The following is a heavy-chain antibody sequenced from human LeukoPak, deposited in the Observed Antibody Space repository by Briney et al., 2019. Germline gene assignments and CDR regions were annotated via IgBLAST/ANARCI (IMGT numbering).Heavy chain of an antibody. J-gene: IGHJ4*02. D-gene: IGHD5-18*01. CDR1: GFTFSSYS. V-gene: IGHV3-21*01. CDR2: ISSSSSYI. Sequence: GGSLRLSCAASGFTFSSYSMNWVRQAPGKGLEWVSSISSSSSYIYYADSVKGRFTISRDNAKNSLYLQMNSLRAEDTAVYYCARGPGYSYGFDFDYRGQGTLVTVSS. CDR3: ARGPGYSYGFDFDY.